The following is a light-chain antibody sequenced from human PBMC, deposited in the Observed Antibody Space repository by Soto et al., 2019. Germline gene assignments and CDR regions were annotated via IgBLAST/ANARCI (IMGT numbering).Light chain of an antibody. V-gene: IGLV2-8*01. CDR1: SSDVGGYKY. CDR3: SSYEGRNNFV. Sequence: QSVLTQPPSASGSPGQSVTISCTGTSSDVGGYKYVSWYQQHPGKAPKLMISEVSKRPSGVPDRFSGSKSGNTASLTVSGLQAEDEAAYYCSSYEGRNNFVFGTGTKVTVL. J-gene: IGLJ1*01. CDR2: EVS.